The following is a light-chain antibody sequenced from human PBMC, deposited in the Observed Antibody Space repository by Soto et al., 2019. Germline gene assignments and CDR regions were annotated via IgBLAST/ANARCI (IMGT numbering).Light chain of an antibody. Sequence: EIVMTQSPATLSVSPGERATLSCRASQSVSSNLAWYQQKPGQAPRLLIYGASTRATGIPARFSGSGSGTECTLTISSLQSEDVAVYYCQQDNNWPFTFGPGTKVDIK. CDR2: GAS. CDR1: QSVSSN. J-gene: IGKJ3*01. V-gene: IGKV3-15*01. CDR3: QQDNNWPFT.